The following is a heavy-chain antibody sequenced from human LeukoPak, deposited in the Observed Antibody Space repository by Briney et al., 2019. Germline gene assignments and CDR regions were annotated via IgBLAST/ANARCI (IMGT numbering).Heavy chain of an antibody. V-gene: IGHV4-59*01. CDR3: ARSGSTVTVPAFDY. CDR2: IYYSGST. J-gene: IGHJ4*02. CDR1: GGSISSYY. Sequence: SETLSLTGTVSGGSISSYYWSWIRQPPGRGLEWIGYIYYSGSTNYNPSLKSRVTISVDTSKNQFSLKLSSVTAADTAVYYCARSGSTVTVPAFDYWGQGTLVTVSS. D-gene: IGHD4-17*01.